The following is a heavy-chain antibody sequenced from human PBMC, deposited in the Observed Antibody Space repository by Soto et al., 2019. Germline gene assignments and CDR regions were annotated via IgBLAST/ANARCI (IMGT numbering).Heavy chain of an antibody. Sequence: QVQLVQSGAEVKKPGSSVKVSCKTSGGTFGSYAISWVRQAPGQGLEWMGGIIPIFSTPNYAQKFQGRVTITADESTSTDYMELSSLRSEETAVYYCARPIQYYFDTSAQSAWFDPWGQGTLVTVSS. J-gene: IGHJ5*02. D-gene: IGHD3-22*01. CDR1: GGTFGSYA. V-gene: IGHV1-69*12. CDR2: IIPIFSTP. CDR3: ARPIQYYFDTSAQSAWFDP.